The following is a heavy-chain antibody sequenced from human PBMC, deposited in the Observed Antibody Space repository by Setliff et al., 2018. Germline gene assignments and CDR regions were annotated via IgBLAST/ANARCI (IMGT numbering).Heavy chain of an antibody. D-gene: IGHD2-2*01. J-gene: IGHJ4*02. V-gene: IGHV1-18*04. Sequence: GASVKVSCKASGYTFSNYGITWVRQAPGQGLEWMGWISAYSGNTKYALTLQGRVTMTTDPSTTTAYLELRSLTSDDTAVYYCSRLVRYCPRTSCQRLSGDDYWGQGALVTVSS. CDR2: ISAYSGNT. CDR1: GYTFSNYG. CDR3: SRLVRYCPRTSCQRLSGDDY.